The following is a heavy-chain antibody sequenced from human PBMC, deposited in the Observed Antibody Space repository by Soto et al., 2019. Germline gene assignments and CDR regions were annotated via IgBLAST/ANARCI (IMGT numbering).Heavy chain of an antibody. CDR3: ARLGGYYQAFDQ. D-gene: IGHD3-22*01. J-gene: IGHJ4*02. CDR1: GGSISSSSYY. V-gene: IGHV4-39*01. Sequence: PSETLSLTCTVSGGSISSSSYYWGWIRQPPGKGLEWIGSIYYSGSTYYNPSLKSRVTISVDTSKNQFSLRLNSVTAADTAVYYCARLGGYYQAFDQWGQGSLVTV. CDR2: IYYSGST.